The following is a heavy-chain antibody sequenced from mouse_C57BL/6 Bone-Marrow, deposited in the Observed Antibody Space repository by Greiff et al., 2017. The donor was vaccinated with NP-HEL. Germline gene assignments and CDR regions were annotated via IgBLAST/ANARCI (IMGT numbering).Heavy chain of an antibody. CDR2: IHPSDSDT. Sequence: QVQLQQPGAELVKPGASVKVSCKASGYTFTSYWMHWVKQRPGQGLEWIGRIHPSDSDTNYNQKFKGKATLTVDKSSSTAYMQLSSLTSEDSAVYYCAISDYYGSRGAWFAYWGQGTLVTVSA. V-gene: IGHV1-74*01. D-gene: IGHD1-1*01. J-gene: IGHJ3*01. CDR3: AISDYYGSRGAWFAY. CDR1: GYTFTSYW.